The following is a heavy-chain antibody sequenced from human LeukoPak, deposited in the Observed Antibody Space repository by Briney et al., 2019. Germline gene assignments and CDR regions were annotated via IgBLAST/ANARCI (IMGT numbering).Heavy chain of an antibody. D-gene: IGHD6-6*01. J-gene: IGHJ4*02. CDR2: ISWDDRY. Sequence: ESRPTPVQPPQPLTLTCTFSGFSLSTSGVAEGWIRQPPGKALEWLGHISWDDRYHYSPSLRSRLTITKETSKNQVVLTMTNMDPVDTATYYCARIGQLAQSFYFDYWGQGTLVSVSS. CDR1: GFSLSTSGVA. CDR3: ARIGQLAQSFYFDY. V-gene: IGHV2-5*02.